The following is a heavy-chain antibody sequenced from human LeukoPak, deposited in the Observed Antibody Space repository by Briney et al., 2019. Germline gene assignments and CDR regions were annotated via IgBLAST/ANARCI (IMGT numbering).Heavy chain of an antibody. J-gene: IGHJ4*02. D-gene: IGHD3-3*01. CDR3: ARAYRFTTLHPFDY. V-gene: IGHV3-74*01. CDR1: GFTFSTYW. CDR2: INTDGSST. Sequence: GGSLRLSCAASGFTFSTYWMHWVRQAPGKGLVWVSRINTDGSSTSYADSVKGRFTISRDNAKNTLYLQMSSLRADDTAVYYCARAYRFTTLHPFDYWSQGTLVTVSS.